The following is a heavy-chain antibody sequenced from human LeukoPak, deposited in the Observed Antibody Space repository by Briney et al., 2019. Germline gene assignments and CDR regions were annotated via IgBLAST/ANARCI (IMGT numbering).Heavy chain of an antibody. CDR1: GYTFTIYG. CDR3: ARDEDVVVPAAITNWFDP. D-gene: IGHD2-2*02. V-gene: IGHV1-18*01. J-gene: IGHJ5*02. Sequence: ASVKVSCKASGYTFTIYGISWVRQAPGQGLEWMGWISAYNGNTNYAQKLQGRVTMTTDTSTSTAYMELRSLRSDDTAVYYCARDEDVVVPAAITNWFDPWGQGTLVTVSS. CDR2: ISAYNGNT.